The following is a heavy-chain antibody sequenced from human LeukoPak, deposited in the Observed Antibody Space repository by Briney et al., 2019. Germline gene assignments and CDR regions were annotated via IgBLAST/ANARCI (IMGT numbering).Heavy chain of an antibody. CDR2: IRYDGSNE. D-gene: IGHD3-16*01. CDR1: GFSFSDYG. Sequence: GGSLRLSCTASGFSFSDYGMHWVRQAPGKGLEWVAFIRYDGSNEYYADSVKGRFTISRDTSKNTLYLQMNSLRAEDTAVYYCAAMITYYFDYWGQGALVTVSS. CDR3: AAMITYYFDY. V-gene: IGHV3-30*02. J-gene: IGHJ4*02.